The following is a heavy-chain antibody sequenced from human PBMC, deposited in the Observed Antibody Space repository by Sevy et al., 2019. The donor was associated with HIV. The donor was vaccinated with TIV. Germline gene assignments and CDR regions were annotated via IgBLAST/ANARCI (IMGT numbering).Heavy chain of an antibody. CDR3: ARGLYSGSYYYFDY. CDR1: GGSISSYY. Sequence: SETLSLTCTVSGGSISSYYWSWIRQPPGKGLEWIGYIYYSGSTNYNPSLKSRVTISVDTSKNQFSPKLSSVTAADTAVYYCARGLYSGSYYYFDYWGQGTLVTVSS. J-gene: IGHJ4*02. D-gene: IGHD1-26*01. CDR2: IYYSGST. V-gene: IGHV4-59*01.